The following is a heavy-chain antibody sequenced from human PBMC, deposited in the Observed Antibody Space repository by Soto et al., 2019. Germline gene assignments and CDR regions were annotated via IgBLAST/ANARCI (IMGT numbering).Heavy chain of an antibody. V-gene: IGHV1-18*01. CDR2: ISTYSGDT. D-gene: IGHD5-12*01. CDR1: GYTFFTYD. J-gene: IGHJ5*02. Sequence: ASVKVSCKASGYTFFTYDISWVRQAPGQGLEWMGWISTYSGDTRYAQKFQGRVTMTTDTSTTTAYLELRSLRSDDTAVYYCARHHGPTTSENWFDPWGQGTLVTVSS. CDR3: ARHHGPTTSENWFDP.